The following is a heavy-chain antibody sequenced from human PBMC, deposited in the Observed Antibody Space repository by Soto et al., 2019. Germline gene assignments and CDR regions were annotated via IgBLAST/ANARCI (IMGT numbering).Heavy chain of an antibody. J-gene: IGHJ5*02. D-gene: IGHD5-12*01. CDR2: ISWNSGNI. Sequence: EVRLVESGGGVVQPGRSLRLSCAASGFTFDDYAMHWVRRAPGKGLEWVSGISWNSGNIAYADSVRGRFTISRDNAKNSLYLQMNSLSTEDTALYYCARDIGYSGFNGFDPWGQGTLVTVSS. CDR3: ARDIGYSGFNGFDP. CDR1: GFTFDDYA. V-gene: IGHV3-9*01.